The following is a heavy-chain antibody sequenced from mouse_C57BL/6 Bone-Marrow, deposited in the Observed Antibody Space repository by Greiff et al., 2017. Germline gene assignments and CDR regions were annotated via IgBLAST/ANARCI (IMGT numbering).Heavy chain of an antibody. V-gene: IGHV5-15*01. D-gene: IGHD2-4*01. Sequence: DVKLVESGGGLVQPGGSLKLSCAASGFTFSDYGMAWVRQAPRKGPEWVAFISNLAYSIYYADTVTGRFTISRENAKNTLYLEMSSLRSEDTAMYYCARHDYGRFAYWGQGTLVTVSA. CDR1: GFTFSDYG. CDR3: ARHDYGRFAY. J-gene: IGHJ3*01. CDR2: ISNLAYSI.